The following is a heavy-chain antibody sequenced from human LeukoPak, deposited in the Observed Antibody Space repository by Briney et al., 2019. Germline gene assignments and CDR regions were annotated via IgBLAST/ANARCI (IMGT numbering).Heavy chain of an antibody. CDR2: IYHSGST. D-gene: IGHD4-23*01. CDR1: GGSISSGGYS. Sequence: PSETLSLTCAVSGGSISSGGYSWSWIRQPPGKGLEWIGYIYHSGSTYYNPSLKSRVTISVDRSKNQFSLKLSSVTAADTAVYYCARDAGAGGPNRGFDYWGQGTLVTVSS. J-gene: IGHJ4*02. CDR3: ARDAGAGGPNRGFDY. V-gene: IGHV4-30-2*01.